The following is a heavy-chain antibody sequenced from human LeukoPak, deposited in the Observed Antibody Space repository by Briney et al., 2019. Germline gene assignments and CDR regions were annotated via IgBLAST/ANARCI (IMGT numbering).Heavy chain of an antibody. V-gene: IGHV3-7*03. J-gene: IGHJ4*02. CDR2: INQDGSQK. CDR1: GFTFSSYW. Sequence: GGSLRLSCAVSGFTFSSYWMSWFRQAPGKGLEWVANINQDGSQKFSVDSVKGRFTISRDNAKNSLSLQMNSQRVEDTAVYYCARDWFDGDYDRFDYWGQGTLVTVSS. CDR3: ARDWFDGDYDRFDY. D-gene: IGHD4-17*01.